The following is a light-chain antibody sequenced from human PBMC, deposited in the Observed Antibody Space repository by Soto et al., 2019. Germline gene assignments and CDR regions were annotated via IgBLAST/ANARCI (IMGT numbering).Light chain of an antibody. V-gene: IGKV1-5*03. J-gene: IGKJ1*01. Sequence: DIQMTQSPSTLSASGGDRVTITCRASQSISSWLAWYQQKPGTAPNLLIYKASTLQSGVPSRFSGSGSGTEFTLTISSLQPDDSATYYCQQYNDNWTFGQGTKVEIK. CDR1: QSISSW. CDR3: QQYNDNWT. CDR2: KAS.